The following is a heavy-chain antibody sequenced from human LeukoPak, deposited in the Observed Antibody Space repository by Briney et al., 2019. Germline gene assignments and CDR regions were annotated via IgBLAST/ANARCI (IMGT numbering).Heavy chain of an antibody. D-gene: IGHD1-26*01. V-gene: IGHV4-61*01. J-gene: IGHJ4*02. CDR2: VRSSGST. CDR1: GASISSRSYY. CDR3: ARGVLVGATGHHFAY. Sequence: PSETLSLTCTVSGASISSRSYYWRWIRQPPGEVLEWIGYVRSSGSTNYNPSLKSRVAISEDTPKTQFTLKLSSVTAADTAVYCCARGVLVGATGHHFAYWGEGTLVSASS.